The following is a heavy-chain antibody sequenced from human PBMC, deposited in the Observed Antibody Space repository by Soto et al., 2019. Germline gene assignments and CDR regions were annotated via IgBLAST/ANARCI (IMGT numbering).Heavy chain of an antibody. CDR1: GFSFSTYG. Sequence: EVQLLESGGGLVQPGGSLRLSCAASGFSFSTYGMSWVRQAPGKGLEWVSGISRSGGSTYYADSVRGRFTISRDDSKNTLYLQMNSLRAEDTALYFCAKVSRYADSSVDLYWGQGTLVTVSS. CDR2: ISRSGGST. D-gene: IGHD3-22*01. CDR3: AKVSRYADSSVDLY. V-gene: IGHV3-23*01. J-gene: IGHJ4*02.